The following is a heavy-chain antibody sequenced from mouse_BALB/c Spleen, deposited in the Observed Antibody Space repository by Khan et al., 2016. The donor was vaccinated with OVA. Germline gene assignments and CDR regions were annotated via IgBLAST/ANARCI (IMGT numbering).Heavy chain of an antibody. CDR3: TRSGYANPFAY. Sequence: QIQLVQSGAELVKPGASVKLSCKASDYTFSSYYMYWVKQRPGQGLEWIGGINPTNGGTNFNEKFKTKATLTVDKSSSTAYMQLSSLTSEDSAVYYCTRSGYANPFAYWGQGTLVTVSA. CDR1: DYTFSSYY. V-gene: IGHV1S81*02. J-gene: IGHJ3*01. D-gene: IGHD2-10*02. CDR2: INPTNGGT.